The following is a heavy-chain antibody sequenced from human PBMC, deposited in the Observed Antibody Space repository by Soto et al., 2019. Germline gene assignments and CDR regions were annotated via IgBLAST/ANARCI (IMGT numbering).Heavy chain of an antibody. D-gene: IGHD6-19*01. CDR3: ARTCGKEAGFAYFDY. V-gene: IGHV4-31*03. CDR1: GGSISSGGYY. Sequence: SETLSLTCTVSGGSISSGGYYWSWIRQHPGKGLEWIGYIYYSGSTYYNPSLKSRVTISVDTSKNQFSLKLSSVTAADTAVYYCARTCGKEAGFAYFDYWGQGTLVTVSS. CDR2: IYYSGST. J-gene: IGHJ4*02.